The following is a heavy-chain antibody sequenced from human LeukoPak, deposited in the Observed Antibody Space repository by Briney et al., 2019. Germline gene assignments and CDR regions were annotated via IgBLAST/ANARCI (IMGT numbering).Heavy chain of an antibody. Sequence: GGSLRLSCSASGFTFSSYAMHWVRQAPGKGLEYVSAISSNGGSTYYADSVKGRFTISRDNSKNTLYLQMSSLRAEDTAVYYCARGADITMIVGDAFDIWGQGTMVTVSS. CDR1: GFTFSSYA. V-gene: IGHV3-64D*06. D-gene: IGHD3-22*01. J-gene: IGHJ3*02. CDR2: ISSNGGST. CDR3: ARGADITMIVGDAFDI.